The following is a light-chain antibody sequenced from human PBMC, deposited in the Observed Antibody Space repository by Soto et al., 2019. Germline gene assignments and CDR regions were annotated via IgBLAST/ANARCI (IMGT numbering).Light chain of an antibody. V-gene: IGLV2-14*01. CDR1: SSDVGGYNY. CDR2: DVS. Sequence: QSALTQPASVSGSPGQSITISCTGTSSDVGGYNYVSWYQQHPGKAPKLMIYDVSNRHSGVSNRFSGSKSGNTASLNNSRLQAEDEADYYFNAYTSSSTYVFGTGTKLTVL. J-gene: IGLJ1*01. CDR3: NAYTSSSTYV.